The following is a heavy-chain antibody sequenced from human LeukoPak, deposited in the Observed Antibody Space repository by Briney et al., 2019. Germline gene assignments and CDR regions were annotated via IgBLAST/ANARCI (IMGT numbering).Heavy chain of an antibody. CDR2: IIPIFGTA. J-gene: IGHJ4*02. CDR3: ARSRQQLVWRYFDC. Sequence: SVKVSCKASGGTFSSYAISWVRQAPGQGLEWMGGIIPIFGTANYAQKFQGRVMITADESTSTAYMELSSLRSEDTAVYYCARSRQQLVWRYFDCWGQGTLVTVSS. CDR1: GGTFSSYA. V-gene: IGHV1-69*13. D-gene: IGHD6-13*01.